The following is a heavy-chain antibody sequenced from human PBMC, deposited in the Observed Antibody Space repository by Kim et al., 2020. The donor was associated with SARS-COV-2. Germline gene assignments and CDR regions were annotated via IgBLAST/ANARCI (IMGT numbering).Heavy chain of an antibody. D-gene: IGHD5-12*01. V-gene: IGHV4-39*01. CDR1: GVSMSRSSYY. CDR3: ARLYSARPDY. CDR2: MYYSGST. J-gene: IGHJ4*02. Sequence: PSETLSLTCTVSGVSMSRSSYYWGWIRQPPGKGLEWIGSMYYSGSTYYNPSLKSRVTISGDTSKNQFSLKMTSVTAADTAVYYCARLYSARPDYWGQGTLVTVSS.